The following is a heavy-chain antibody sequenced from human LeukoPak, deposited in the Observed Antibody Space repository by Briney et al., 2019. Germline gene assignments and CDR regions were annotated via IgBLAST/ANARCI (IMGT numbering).Heavy chain of an antibody. D-gene: IGHD4-17*01. J-gene: IGHJ3*02. CDR3: AKSATWATTVTTQGAFDI. V-gene: IGHV3-23*01. Sequence: PGGSLRLSCAASGFNFSSYAMSWVRQAPGKGLECVSAISGSGGSTYYADSVKGRFTISRDNSKNTLYLQMNSLRAEDTAVYYCAKSATWATTVTTQGAFDIWGQGTMVTVSS. CDR1: GFNFSSYA. CDR2: ISGSGGST.